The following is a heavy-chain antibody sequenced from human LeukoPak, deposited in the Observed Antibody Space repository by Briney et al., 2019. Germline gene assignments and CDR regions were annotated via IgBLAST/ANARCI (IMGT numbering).Heavy chain of an antibody. J-gene: IGHJ4*02. V-gene: IGHV3-7*01. CDR1: GFTFSSFW. CDR2: IKQDGSEK. CDR3: ARQPFLTIFGVVIGGYFDY. Sequence: GGSLRLSCAASGFTFSSFWMSWVRQAPGKGLEWVANIKQDGSEKYYVDSVKGRFTISRDNAKNSLYLQMNSLRAEDTAVYYCARQPFLTIFGVVIGGYFDYWGQGTLVTVSS. D-gene: IGHD3-3*01.